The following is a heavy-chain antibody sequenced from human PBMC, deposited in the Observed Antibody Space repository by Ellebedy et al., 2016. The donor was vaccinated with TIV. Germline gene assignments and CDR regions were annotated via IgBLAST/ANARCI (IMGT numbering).Heavy chain of an antibody. CDR1: GYTFTSYD. D-gene: IGHD3-16*01. V-gene: IGHV1-18*01. CDR2: ISAYNGNT. CDR3: AKHKGGYYYYDMDV. J-gene: IGHJ6*02. Sequence: AASVKVSCKASGYTFTSYDISWVRQAPGQGLEWMGWISAYNGNTNYAQKLQGRVTMTTDTSTSTAYMELRSLRSDDTAVYYCAKHKGGYYYYDMDVWGQGTTVTVSS.